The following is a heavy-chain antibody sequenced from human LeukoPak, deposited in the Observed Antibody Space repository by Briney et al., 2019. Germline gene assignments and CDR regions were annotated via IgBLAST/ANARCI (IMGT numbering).Heavy chain of an antibody. V-gene: IGHV4-34*01. Sequence: SETLSLTCAVYGGSFSGYYWSWIRQPPGKGLEWIGEINHSGSTNYNPSLKSRVTISVDTSKNQFSLKLSSVTAADTAVYYCARGPCIAAAGFNDTEYFQHWGQGTLVTVSS. CDR2: INHSGST. J-gene: IGHJ1*01. D-gene: IGHD6-13*01. CDR1: GGSFSGYY. CDR3: ARGPCIAAAGFNDTEYFQH.